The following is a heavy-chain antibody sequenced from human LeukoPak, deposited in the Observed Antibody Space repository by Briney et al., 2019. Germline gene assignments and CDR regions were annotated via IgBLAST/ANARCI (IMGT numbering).Heavy chain of an antibody. CDR1: GGSISGGGYY. D-gene: IGHD3-10*02. V-gene: IGHV4-31*03. CDR2: IYYSGST. Sequence: SQTLSLTCTVSGGSISGGGYYWSWIRQHPGKGLEWIGYIYYSGSTYYNPSLKSRVTISVDTSKNQFSLKLSSVTAADTAVYYCARSMFLLTPFDYWGQGTLVTVSS. J-gene: IGHJ4*02. CDR3: ARSMFLLTPFDY.